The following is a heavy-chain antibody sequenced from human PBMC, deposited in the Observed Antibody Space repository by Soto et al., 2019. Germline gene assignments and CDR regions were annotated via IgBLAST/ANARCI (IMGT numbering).Heavy chain of an antibody. D-gene: IGHD3-9*01. V-gene: IGHV1-2*02. J-gene: IGHJ6*02. Sequence: GASVKVSCKASGYTFTGYYMHWVRQAPGQGLEWMGWINPNSGGTNYAQKFQGRVTMTRDTSISTAYMELSRLRSDDTAVYYCARGYLTSVTISIPGMDVWGQGTTVTVSS. CDR1: GYTFTGYY. CDR3: ARGYLTSVTISIPGMDV. CDR2: INPNSGGT.